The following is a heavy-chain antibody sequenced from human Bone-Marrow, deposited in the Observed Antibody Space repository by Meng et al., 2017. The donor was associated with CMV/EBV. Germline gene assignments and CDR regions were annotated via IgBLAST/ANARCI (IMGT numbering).Heavy chain of an antibody. V-gene: IGHV2-5*01. D-gene: IGHD2-21*02. CDR3: AHRFGGDSDY. J-gene: IGHJ4*02. CDR2: IYWNDEI. CDR1: GFSLRSSGVA. Sequence: LTCSFSGFSLRSSGVAVGWIRQPPGKALEWLAVIYWNDEIHYSPSLKSRLTITKDTSKNQVVLTVTNMDPVDTATYYCAHRFGGDSDYWGQGTLVTVSS.